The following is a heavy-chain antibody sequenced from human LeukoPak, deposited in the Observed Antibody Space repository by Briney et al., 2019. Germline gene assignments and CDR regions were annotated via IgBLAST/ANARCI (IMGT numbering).Heavy chain of an antibody. CDR1: GYSFTTYW. CDR2: VYPGDSDSDT. Sequence: GESLKISCKGSGYSFTTYWIGWVRQMPGKGLEWMAVVYPGDSDSDTKYSPSFQGQVTISADKSISTAYLQWSSLKASDTAIYYCARRDYYGSGSYWGAFDYWGQGTLVTVSS. V-gene: IGHV5-51*01. D-gene: IGHD3-10*01. CDR3: ARRDYYGSGSYWGAFDY. J-gene: IGHJ4*02.